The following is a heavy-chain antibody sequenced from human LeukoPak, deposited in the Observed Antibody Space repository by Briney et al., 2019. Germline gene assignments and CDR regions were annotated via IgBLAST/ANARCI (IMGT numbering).Heavy chain of an antibody. D-gene: IGHD3-9*01. J-gene: IGHJ4*02. V-gene: IGHV4-38-2*02. Sequence: SETLSLTCTVSGYSINRGYYWGWIRQPPGKGLEWIGSIYHSGSTYYNPSLKSRATISVDPSKNQFSLKLSSVTAADTAVYYCARGWFYFDYWGQGTLVTVSS. CDR3: ARGWFYFDY. CDR2: IYHSGST. CDR1: GYSINRGYY.